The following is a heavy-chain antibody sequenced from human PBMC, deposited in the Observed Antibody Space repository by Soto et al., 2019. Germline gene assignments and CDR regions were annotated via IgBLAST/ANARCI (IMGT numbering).Heavy chain of an antibody. V-gene: IGHV4-59*01. CDR3: ARDSVGSGYD. Sequence: QVQLQESGPGLVKPSETLSLTCAVSGGSISGYYWSWIRQPPGKRLEWIGYIYYSGYTNYNPSLKSRVTISVDRSKNQFSLELRSVPASDTAVYYCARDSVGSGYDWGQGTLVTVSS. J-gene: IGHJ4*02. CDR1: GGSISGYY. CDR2: IYYSGYT. D-gene: IGHD5-12*01.